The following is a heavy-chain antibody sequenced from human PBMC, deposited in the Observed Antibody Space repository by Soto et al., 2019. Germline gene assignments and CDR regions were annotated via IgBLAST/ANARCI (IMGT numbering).Heavy chain of an antibody. CDR1: GFTFSSYA. J-gene: IGHJ5*01. CDR2: STGSAGKT. V-gene: IGHV3-23*01. D-gene: IGHD6-25*01. CDR3: AKFTTQRSWFAF. Sequence: EVQLLESGGGLVQPGGSLRLSCAASGFTFSSYAMSWVRQTPGKGLEWVSTSTGSAGKTYSADSVKGRFTISRDNSTRTVFIQMHRLRADDTAVYYCAKFTTQRSWFAFWGQGTRVTVSS.